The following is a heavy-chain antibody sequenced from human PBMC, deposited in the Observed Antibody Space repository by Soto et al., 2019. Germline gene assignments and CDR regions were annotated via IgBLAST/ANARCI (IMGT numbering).Heavy chain of an antibody. CDR1: GGSISSSSYY. CDR2: IYYSGST. V-gene: IGHV4-39*01. CDR3: ARRESYDILTGYYHFDC. D-gene: IGHD3-9*01. J-gene: IGHJ4*02. Sequence: QLQLQESGPGLVKPSETLSLTCSVSGGSISSSSYYWGWIRQPPGKGLEWIGNIYYSGSTYYNPSLKSRVTISVDTSKNQFSLKLSSVTAADTAVYYCARRESYDILTGYYHFDCWGQGTLVTVSS.